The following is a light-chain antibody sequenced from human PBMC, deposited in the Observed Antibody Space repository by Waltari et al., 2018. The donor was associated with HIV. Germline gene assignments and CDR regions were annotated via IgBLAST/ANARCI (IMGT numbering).Light chain of an antibody. CDR2: STN. V-gene: IGLV8-61*01. Sequence: QTVVTQEPSFSVPPGGSVILPRGLSPRSVSTSYYPSWYQQTPGQAPRTLIYSTNTRSSGVPDRFSGSILGNKAALTITGAQADDESDYYCVLYMGGGIWVFGGGTKVTVL. CDR3: VLYMGGGIWV. J-gene: IGLJ3*02. CDR1: PRSVSTSYY.